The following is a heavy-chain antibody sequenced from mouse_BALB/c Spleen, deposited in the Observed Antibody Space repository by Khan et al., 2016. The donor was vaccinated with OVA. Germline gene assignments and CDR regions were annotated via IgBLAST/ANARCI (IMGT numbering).Heavy chain of an antibody. D-gene: IGHD2-2*01. CDR2: IWSDGKT. V-gene: IGHV2-6*02. CDR3: ARNPHMLTTVMDY. CDR1: GFSLTSYG. Sequence: QVRLQQSGPGLVVPSQSLSITCTVSGFSLTSYGVHWVRQPPGKGLEWLVVIWSDGKTTYNSTLKSRLSISKDNSKSQVFLKMNSLQTDDTAMYYCARNPHMLTTVMDYWGQGTSVTVSS. J-gene: IGHJ4*01.